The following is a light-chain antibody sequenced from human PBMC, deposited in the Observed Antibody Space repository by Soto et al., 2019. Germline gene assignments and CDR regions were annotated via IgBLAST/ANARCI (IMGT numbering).Light chain of an antibody. CDR1: QSICSW. V-gene: IGKV1-5*01. J-gene: IGKJ1*01. Sequence: SDRDRTTITCMASQSICSWLAWYQQNPGTAPKLLIYDASSLESVVPSRFSGSGSGTDFTLTISSRQPEDFSTYYYLQEYNCPWTFGQGTKVDIK. CDR2: DAS. CDR3: LQEYNCPWT.